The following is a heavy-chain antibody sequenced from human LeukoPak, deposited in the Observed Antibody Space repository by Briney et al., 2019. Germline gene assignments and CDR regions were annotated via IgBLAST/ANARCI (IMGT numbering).Heavy chain of an antibody. V-gene: IGHV1-69*13. CDR1: GGTFSSYA. CDR3: ARGLLTRAERPRYYYYMDV. Sequence: ASVKVSCKASGGTFSSYAISWVRQAPGQGLEWMGGIIPIFGTANHAQKFQGRVTITADESTSTAYMELSSLRSEDTAVYYCARGLLTRAERPRYYYYMDVWGKGTTVTVSS. J-gene: IGHJ6*03. CDR2: IIPIFGTA. D-gene: IGHD7-27*01.